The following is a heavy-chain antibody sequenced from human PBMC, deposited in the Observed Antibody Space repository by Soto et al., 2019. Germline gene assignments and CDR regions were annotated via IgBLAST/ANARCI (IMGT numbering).Heavy chain of an antibody. J-gene: IGHJ4*02. CDR2: MRSKANGYAT. CDR3: ARSTGTGTDY. Sequence: EVQLVESGGGLVQPGGSLKLSCAASGFTFSDSGMPWVRQASGKGLEWVGRMRSKANGYATAYAASVKGRFTVSRDDSKNTVYLQMNSLKIEDTAVYYCARSTGTGTDYWGQGTLVTVSS. D-gene: IGHD1-1*01. V-gene: IGHV3-73*02. CDR1: GFTFSDSG.